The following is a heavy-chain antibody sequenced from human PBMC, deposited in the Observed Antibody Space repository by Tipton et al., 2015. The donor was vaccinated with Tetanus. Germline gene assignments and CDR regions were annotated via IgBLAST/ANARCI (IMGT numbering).Heavy chain of an antibody. CDR3: ARAELRRGFSGYLYYDL. D-gene: IGHD5-12*01. CDR1: GGSITAGGYY. V-gene: IGHV4-31*03. J-gene: IGHJ2*01. CDR2: IYHDGGT. Sequence: LRLSCTVSGGSITAGGYYWSWIRQLPGKGLEWIGHIYHDGGTFYDPSLKSRLIMSVDTSKNHFTLRLSSVTAADTAIYYCARAELRRGFSGYLYYDLWGRGILVTVSS.